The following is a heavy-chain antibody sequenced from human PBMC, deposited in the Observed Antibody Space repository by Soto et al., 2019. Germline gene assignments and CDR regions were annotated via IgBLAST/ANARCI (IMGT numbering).Heavy chain of an antibody. CDR3: AKEMYYYDSSGYPDY. V-gene: IGHV3-30*18. CDR2: ISYDGSNK. CDR1: GFTFSSYG. D-gene: IGHD3-22*01. Sequence: GGSLRLSCAASGFTFSSYGMHWVRQAPGKGLEWVAVISYDGSNKYYADSVKGRFTISRDNSKNTLYLQMNSLRAEDTAVYYCAKEMYYYDSSGYPDYWGQGTLVTVSS. J-gene: IGHJ4*02.